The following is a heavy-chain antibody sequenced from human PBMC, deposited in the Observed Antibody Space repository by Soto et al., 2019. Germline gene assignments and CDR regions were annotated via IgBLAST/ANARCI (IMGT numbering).Heavy chain of an antibody. CDR2: ISGSGGST. D-gene: IGHD6-19*01. CDR3: AKVGNRVAVTGFEGFDY. CDR1: GFTFSSYA. Sequence: EVQLLESGGGLVQPGGSLRLSCAASGFTFSSYAMSWVRQAPGKGLEWVSAISGSGGSTYYADSVKGRFTISRDNSKNTLYLQTNSLRAEDTAVYYCAKVGNRVAVTGFEGFDYWGQGTLVTVSS. V-gene: IGHV3-23*01. J-gene: IGHJ4*02.